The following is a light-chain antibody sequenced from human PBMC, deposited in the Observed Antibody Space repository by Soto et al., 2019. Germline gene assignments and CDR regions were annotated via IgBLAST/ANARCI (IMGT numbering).Light chain of an antibody. J-gene: IGKJ3*01. V-gene: IGKV4-1*01. Sequence: VMTQSPXXXAXXXGERATINCKSSQSVLYSSNNKNYLAWYQQKPGQPPKLLIYWASTRESXVXXXXXXXXXXXXXXXTISSLQAEDVAVYYCQQYYSTPFTFGPGTKVDIK. CDR3: QQYYSTPFT. CDR2: WAS. CDR1: QSVLYSSNNKNY.